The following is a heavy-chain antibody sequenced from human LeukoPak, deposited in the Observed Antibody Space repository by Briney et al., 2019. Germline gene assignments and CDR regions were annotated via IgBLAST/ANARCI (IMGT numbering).Heavy chain of an antibody. CDR3: ATRYCTSTNCYAFDD. CDR2: ISSSSTYT. CDR1: GFIFSSYS. V-gene: IGHV3-21*01. J-gene: IGHJ4*02. Sequence: GGSLRLSYAASGFIFSSYSMNWVRQTPGKGLEWVSSISSSSTYTYYADSLKGRFTISRDNAKNSLYLQMNSLRAEDTAVYYCATRYCTSTNCYAFDDWGQGTLVTVSS. D-gene: IGHD2-2*01.